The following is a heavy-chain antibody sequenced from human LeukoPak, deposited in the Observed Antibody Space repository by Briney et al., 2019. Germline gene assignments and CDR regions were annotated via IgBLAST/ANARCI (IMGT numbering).Heavy chain of an antibody. Sequence: GGSLRLSCAASGFTFDDYAMHWVRQGPGKGLEWVSGISWNSAMIAYADSVKGRFTLSRDNAKNSLYLQMNSLRAEDTAFYYCAKATYSTSPGYYFDYWGQGTLVTVSS. CDR2: ISWNSAMI. J-gene: IGHJ4*02. CDR1: GFTFDDYA. D-gene: IGHD6-6*01. V-gene: IGHV3-9*01. CDR3: AKATYSTSPGYYFDY.